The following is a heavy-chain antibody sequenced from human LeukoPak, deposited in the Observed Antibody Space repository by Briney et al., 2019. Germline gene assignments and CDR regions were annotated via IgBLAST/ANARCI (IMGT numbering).Heavy chain of an antibody. Sequence: GRSLRLSCAASGFTFYDYAMHWVRQAPGKGLEWVSGISWNSGSIGYADSVKGRFTISRDNAKNSLYLQMNSLRAEDTALYYCAKTTLYSSSWYYFAYWGQGTLVTVSS. J-gene: IGHJ4*02. V-gene: IGHV3-9*01. CDR1: GFTFYDYA. CDR3: AKTTLYSSSWYYFAY. D-gene: IGHD6-13*01. CDR2: ISWNSGSI.